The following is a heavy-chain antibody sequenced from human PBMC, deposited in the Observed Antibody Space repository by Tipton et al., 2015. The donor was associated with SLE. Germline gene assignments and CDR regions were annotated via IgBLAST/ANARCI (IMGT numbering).Heavy chain of an antibody. V-gene: IGHV3-7*05. CDR2: IKQDGSEK. CDR3: ASGGYSSVTDY. D-gene: IGHD6-19*01. J-gene: IGHJ4*02. CDR1: GFTFSSYW. Sequence: SLRLSCAASGFTFSSYWMSWVRQAPGKGLEWVANIKQDGSEKYYVDSVKGRFTISRDNAKNSLYLQMNSLRAEDTAVYYCASGGYSSVTDYWGQGTLVTVSS.